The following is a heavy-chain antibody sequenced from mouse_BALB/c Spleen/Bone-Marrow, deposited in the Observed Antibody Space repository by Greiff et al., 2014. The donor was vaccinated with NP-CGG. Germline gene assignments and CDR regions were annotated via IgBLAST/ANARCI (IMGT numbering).Heavy chain of an antibody. D-gene: IGHD1-1*01. V-gene: IGHV14-3*02. CDR2: IDPANGNT. Sequence: VQLQQSGAELVKPGASVKLSCTASGFNIKDTYMHWVKQRPEQGLEWIGRIDPANGNTKYDPKFQGKATITADTSSNTAYLQLSSLTSEDTAVYDCARYYYGSSYFDYWGQGTTLTVSS. J-gene: IGHJ2*01. CDR3: ARYYYGSSYFDY. CDR1: GFNIKDTY.